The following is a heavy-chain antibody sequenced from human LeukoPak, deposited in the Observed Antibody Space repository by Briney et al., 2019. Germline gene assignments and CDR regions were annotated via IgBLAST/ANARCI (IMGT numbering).Heavy chain of an antibody. Sequence: GGSLRLSCEGSGFTFSSYSMIWVRQAPGKGLEWVSSISSSSSYMYYAESVKGRFTISRDNAKNSLYLQMNSLRAEDTAVYYCAREYGDSTYYFDYWGQGTLVTVSS. CDR1: GFTFSSYS. CDR3: AREYGDSTYYFDY. D-gene: IGHD4-17*01. V-gene: IGHV3-21*01. CDR2: ISSSSSYM. J-gene: IGHJ4*02.